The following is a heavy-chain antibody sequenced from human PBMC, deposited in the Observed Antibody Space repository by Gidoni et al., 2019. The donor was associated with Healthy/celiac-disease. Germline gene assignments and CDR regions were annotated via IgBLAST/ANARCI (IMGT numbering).Heavy chain of an antibody. D-gene: IGHD2-2*01. Sequence: QVQLVQSGAEVKKPGASVKVSCKASGYTFTSYYMHWVRQAPGQGLEWIGIINPSGGSTSYAQKFQGRVTMTRDTSTSTVYMELSSLRSEDTAVYYCARYCSSTSCYLDGMDVWGQGTTVTVSS. CDR1: GYTFTSYY. V-gene: IGHV1-46*01. CDR2: INPSGGST. J-gene: IGHJ6*02. CDR3: ARYCSSTSCYLDGMDV.